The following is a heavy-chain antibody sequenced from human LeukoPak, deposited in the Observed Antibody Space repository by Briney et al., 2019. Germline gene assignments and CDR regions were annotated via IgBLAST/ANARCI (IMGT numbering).Heavy chain of an antibody. Sequence: KPGGSLRLSCAASEFIFSDYYMSWIRQAPGKGLEWVSYISSSGSTTYYADSVKGRFTISRDNAKNSLYLQMNSLRAGDTAVYYCARARRSDILTGYLDYWGQGTLVTVSS. CDR2: ISSSGSTT. V-gene: IGHV3-11*04. CDR1: EFIFSDYY. D-gene: IGHD3-9*01. CDR3: ARARRSDILTGYLDY. J-gene: IGHJ4*02.